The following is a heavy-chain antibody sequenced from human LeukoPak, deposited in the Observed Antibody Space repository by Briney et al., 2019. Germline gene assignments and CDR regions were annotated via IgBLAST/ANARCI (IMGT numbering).Heavy chain of an antibody. CDR1: GGSISSGGYY. CDR2: IYYSGST. Sequence: SETLSLTCTVSGGSISSGGYYWSWIRQHPGKGLEWIGYIYYSGSTYYNPSLKSRVTISVDTSKNQFSLKLSSVTAAGTAVYYCARAATVTDEGWFDPWGQGTLVTVSS. V-gene: IGHV4-31*03. J-gene: IGHJ5*02. CDR3: ARAATVTDEGWFDP. D-gene: IGHD4-17*01.